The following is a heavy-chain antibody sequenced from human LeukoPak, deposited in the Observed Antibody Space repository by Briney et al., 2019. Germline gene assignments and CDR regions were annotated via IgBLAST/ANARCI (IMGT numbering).Heavy chain of an antibody. CDR2: FYDGGNT. D-gene: IGHD6-13*01. CDR3: PRGVIAAGGNDFDY. Sequence: SETLSLTCSVSGGSIASSNFHWGWIRQPPGKGLEWIGNFYDGGNTYYKPSLKSRVTISVDTSKNQFSLHLNSVTAADTAVYYCPRGVIAAGGNDFDYWGQGTLVTVSS. J-gene: IGHJ4*02. V-gene: IGHV4-39*07. CDR1: GGSIASSNFH.